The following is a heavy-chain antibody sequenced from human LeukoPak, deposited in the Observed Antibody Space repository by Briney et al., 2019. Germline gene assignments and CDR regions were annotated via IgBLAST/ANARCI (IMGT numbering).Heavy chain of an antibody. V-gene: IGHV4-59*12. CDR2: IYYSGST. J-gene: IGHJ4*02. CDR3: AREKYYYDSSGYYYYFDY. D-gene: IGHD3-22*01. Sequence: ASETLSLTCTVSGGSISSYYWSWIRQPPGKGLEWIGYIYYSGSTNYNPSLKSRVTISVDTSKNQFSLKLSSVTAADTAVYYCAREKYYYDSSGYYYYFDYWGQGTLVTVSS. CDR1: GGSISSYY.